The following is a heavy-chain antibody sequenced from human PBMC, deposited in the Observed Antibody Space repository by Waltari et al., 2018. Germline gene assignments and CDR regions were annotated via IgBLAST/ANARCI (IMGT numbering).Heavy chain of an antibody. CDR3: ARERMVAATYYYYYYMDV. D-gene: IGHD2-15*01. CDR1: GGSISSGSYY. J-gene: IGHJ6*03. CDR2: IYTSGST. V-gene: IGHV4-61*02. Sequence: QVQLQESGPGLVKPSQTLSLTCTVSGGSISSGSYYWSWIRQPAGKGLEWIGRIYTSGSTNYNPSPKSRVTISVDTSKNQFSLKLGSVTAADTAVYYCARERMVAATYYYYYYMDVWGKGTTVTVSS.